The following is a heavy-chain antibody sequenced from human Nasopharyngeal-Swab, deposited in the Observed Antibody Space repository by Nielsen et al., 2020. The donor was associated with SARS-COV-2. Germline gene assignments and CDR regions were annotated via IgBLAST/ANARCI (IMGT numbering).Heavy chain of an antibody. Sequence: WIRQPPGKGLEWVAVIWYDGSNKYYADSVKGRFTISRDNSKNTLYLQMNSLRAEGTAVYYCARDLSLAVPENYYYGMDVWGQGTTVTVSS. CDR3: ARDLSLAVPENYYYGMDV. J-gene: IGHJ6*02. CDR2: IWYDGSNK. V-gene: IGHV3-33*01. D-gene: IGHD1-1*01.